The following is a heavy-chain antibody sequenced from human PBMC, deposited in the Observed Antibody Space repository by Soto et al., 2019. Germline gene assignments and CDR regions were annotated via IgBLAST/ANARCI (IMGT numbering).Heavy chain of an antibody. CDR2: IKQDGSKQ. D-gene: IGHD3-22*01. CDR3: AGDSYYEESNGYSDY. CDR1: GFTFRDYW. V-gene: IGHV3-7*01. Sequence: GGSLRLSCAASGFTFRDYWMSWVRQAPGKGLEWVANIKQDGSKQYYVDSVKGRFTISRDNAKDSLYLQMKSLRVEDTAVYFCAGDSYYEESNGYSDYWGQGTLVTVSS. J-gene: IGHJ4*02.